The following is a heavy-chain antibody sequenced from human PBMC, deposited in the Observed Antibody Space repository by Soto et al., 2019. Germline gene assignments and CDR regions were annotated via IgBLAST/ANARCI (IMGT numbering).Heavy chain of an antibody. Sequence: SETLSLTCTVSGGSISSYYWSWIRQPPGKGLEWIEYIYYSGSTNYNPSLKSRVTISVDTSKNQFSLKLSSVTAADTAVYYCAQARGVVAAKGYYYYYMDVWGKGTTVTVSS. CDR2: IYYSGST. D-gene: IGHD2-15*01. J-gene: IGHJ6*03. V-gene: IGHV4-59*08. CDR1: GGSISSYY. CDR3: AQARGVVAAKGYYYYYMDV.